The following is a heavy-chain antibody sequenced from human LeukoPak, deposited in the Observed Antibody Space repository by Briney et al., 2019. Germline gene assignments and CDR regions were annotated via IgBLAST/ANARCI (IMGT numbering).Heavy chain of an antibody. CDR1: GGSISSYY. Sequence: SETLSLTCTVSGGSISSYYWSWIRQPAGKGLEWIGRIYTSGSTNYNPSLKSRVTISVDKSKNQFSLKLSSVTAADTAVYYCARGATSYCYDSSGYYSGRLFDYWGQGTLVTVSS. CDR3: ARGATSYCYDSSGYYSGRLFDY. J-gene: IGHJ4*02. CDR2: IYTSGST. V-gene: IGHV4-4*07. D-gene: IGHD3-22*01.